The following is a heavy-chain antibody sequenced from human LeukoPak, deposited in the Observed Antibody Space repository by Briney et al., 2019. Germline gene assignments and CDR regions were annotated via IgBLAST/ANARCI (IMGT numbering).Heavy chain of an antibody. CDR3: ARSGVGATDH. CDR2: ISSSSSTI. J-gene: IGHJ5*02. V-gene: IGHV3-48*04. D-gene: IGHD1-26*01. CDR1: GFTFSSYS. Sequence: GGSLRLSCAASGFTFSSYSMNWVRQAPGKGLEWVSYISSSSSTIYYADSVKGRFTISRDNAKNSLYLQMNSLRAEDTAVYYCARSGVGATDHWGQGTLVTVSS.